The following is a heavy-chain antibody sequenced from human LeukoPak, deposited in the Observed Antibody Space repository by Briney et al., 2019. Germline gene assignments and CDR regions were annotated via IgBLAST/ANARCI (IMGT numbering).Heavy chain of an antibody. CDR3: AYCGGDCYSRWFDP. D-gene: IGHD2-21*02. J-gene: IGHJ5*02. CDR1: GYTFTSYG. Sequence: AAVKVSCKASGYTFTSYGISWVRQAPGRGLEWMGWISAYNGNTNYAQKLQGRVTMTTDTSTSTAYMQLRSLRSDDTAVYYCAYCGGDCYSRWFDPWGQGTLVTVSS. CDR2: ISAYNGNT. V-gene: IGHV1-18*01.